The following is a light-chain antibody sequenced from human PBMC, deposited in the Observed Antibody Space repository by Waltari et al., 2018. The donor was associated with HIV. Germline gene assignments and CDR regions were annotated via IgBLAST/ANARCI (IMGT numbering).Light chain of an antibody. J-gene: IGKJ1*01. V-gene: IGKV2-28*01. CDR3: MQSLQTPRT. CDR1: RSLLHTNGYNY. CDR2: LAS. Sequence: DIVMTQSPLSLPVTPGEPASISCRPSRSLLHTNGYNYLDWFLQKPGQSPLLLLFLASNRASGVPERFSGSGSGTDFTLNISRVEAEDVGVYYCMQSLQTPRTFGQGTKVEIK.